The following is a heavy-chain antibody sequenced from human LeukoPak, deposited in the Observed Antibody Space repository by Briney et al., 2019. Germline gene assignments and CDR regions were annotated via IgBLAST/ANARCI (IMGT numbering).Heavy chain of an antibody. Sequence: SGTLSLTCTVSGGSISSSSYYWGWIRPPPGKGLDWIGRVYYSGSTYYNPSLKSRVTISVDTSKNQFSLKLSSVTAADTAVYYCARHRVVVTIRHFDYWGQGTLVTVSS. D-gene: IGHD3-22*01. CDR1: GGSISSSSYY. V-gene: IGHV4-39*01. CDR3: ARHRVVVTIRHFDY. J-gene: IGHJ4*02. CDR2: VYYSGST.